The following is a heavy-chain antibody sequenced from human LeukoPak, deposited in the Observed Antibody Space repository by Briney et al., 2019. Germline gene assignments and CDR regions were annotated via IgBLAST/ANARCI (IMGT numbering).Heavy chain of an antibody. Sequence: SETLSLTCTVSGYSISSGYYWGWNRQPPGKGLEWIGYIYHGGSTYYNPSLKSRVTISVDRSKNQFSLKLSSLTAADTAVYYCARVYSSSWRYMDVWGKGTTVTVSS. V-gene: IGHV4-38-2*02. CDR3: ARVYSSSWRYMDV. CDR1: GYSISSGYY. D-gene: IGHD6-13*01. CDR2: IYHGGST. J-gene: IGHJ6*03.